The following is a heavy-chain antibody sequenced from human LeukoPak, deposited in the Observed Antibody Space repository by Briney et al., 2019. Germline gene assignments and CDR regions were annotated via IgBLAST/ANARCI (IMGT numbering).Heavy chain of an antibody. V-gene: IGHV1-69*04. J-gene: IGHJ4*02. CDR3: ARTVGQADTGDY. D-gene: IGHD1-26*01. CDR1: GGTFSSYA. Sequence: HGASVKVSCKASGGTFSSYAISWVRQAPGQGLEWMGRIIPILGIANYAQKLQGRVTVTADKSTSTAYMELSSLRSEDTAVYYCARTVGQADTGDYWGQGTLVTVSS. CDR2: IIPILGIA.